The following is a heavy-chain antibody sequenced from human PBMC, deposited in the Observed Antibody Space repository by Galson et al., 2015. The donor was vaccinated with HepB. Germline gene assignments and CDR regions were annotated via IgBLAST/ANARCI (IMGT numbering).Heavy chain of an antibody. Sequence: SLRLSCAASGFTFSSYAMSWVRQAPGKGLEWVSAISGSGGSTYYADSVKGRFTISRDNSKNTLYLQMNSLRAEDTAVYYCAKADTRTPLGDAFDIWGQGTMVTVTS. CDR2: ISGSGGST. CDR1: GFTFSSYA. D-gene: IGHD5-18*01. CDR3: AKADTRTPLGDAFDI. V-gene: IGHV3-23*01. J-gene: IGHJ3*02.